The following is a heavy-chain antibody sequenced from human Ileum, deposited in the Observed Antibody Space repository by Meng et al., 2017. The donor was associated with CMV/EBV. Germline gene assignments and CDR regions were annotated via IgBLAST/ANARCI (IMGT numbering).Heavy chain of an antibody. CDR1: GFTFSNSD. J-gene: IGHJ4*02. Sequence: GESLKISCAASGFTFSNSDMNWVHQAPGKGLEWVSDVTWNGSKTHYADSVKGRFIISRDNSRNTLYLQTNSLRAEDTTVYCCLRSGCSTMVRGVTPFDYWGQGTLVTVSS. V-gene: IGHV3-35*01. CDR3: LRSGCSTMVRGVTPFDY. D-gene: IGHD3-10*01. CDR2: VTWNGSKT.